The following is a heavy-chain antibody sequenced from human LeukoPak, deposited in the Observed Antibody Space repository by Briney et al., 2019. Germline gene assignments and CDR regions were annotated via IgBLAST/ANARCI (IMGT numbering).Heavy chain of an antibody. Sequence: SQTLSLTCTVSGGSISSGDYYWSWIRQPPGKGLEWIGYIYYSGSTYYNPSLKSRVTISVDTSKNQFSLKLSSVTAADTAVYYCARVIYSRDYYYYMDVWGKGTTVTVSS. D-gene: IGHD4-11*01. CDR3: ARVIYSRDYYYYMDV. J-gene: IGHJ6*03. V-gene: IGHV4-30-4*08. CDR2: IYYSGST. CDR1: GGSISSGDYY.